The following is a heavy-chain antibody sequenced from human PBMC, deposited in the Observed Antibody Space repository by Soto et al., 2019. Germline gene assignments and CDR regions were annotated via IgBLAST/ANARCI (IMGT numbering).Heavy chain of an antibody. V-gene: IGHV4-4*07. CDR1: GGSISSYS. CDR3: ARDGYYLDY. CDR2: IYSSGST. Sequence: SETLSLTCTVSGGSISSYSWSWIRQPAGKGLEWIGHIYSSGSTTYNSSLKGRVTMSVDTSKNQFSLKLSSVTAADTAVYYCARDGYYLDYWGQGTLVTVSS. J-gene: IGHJ4*02. D-gene: IGHD3-22*01.